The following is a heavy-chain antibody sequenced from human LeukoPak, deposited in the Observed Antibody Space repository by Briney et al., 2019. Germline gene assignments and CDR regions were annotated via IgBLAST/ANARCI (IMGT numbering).Heavy chain of an antibody. CDR3: ARHRGYSYGSFDP. CDR2: IYYSGST. D-gene: IGHD5-18*01. Sequence: SETLSLTCTVSGGSISSSSYYWGWIRQPPGKGLEWIGSIYYSGSTYYNPSLKSRVTISVDTSKNQFSLKLSSVTAADTAVYYCARHRGYSYGSFDPWGQGTLVTVSS. CDR1: GGSISSSSYY. V-gene: IGHV4-39*01. J-gene: IGHJ5*02.